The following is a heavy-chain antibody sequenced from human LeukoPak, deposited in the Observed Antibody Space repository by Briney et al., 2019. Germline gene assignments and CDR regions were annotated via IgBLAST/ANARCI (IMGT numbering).Heavy chain of an antibody. CDR1: GGSISSYY. Sequence: SETLSLTCTVSGGSISSYYWSWIRQPPGKGLEWIGYIYYSGSTNYNPSLKSRVTISVGTSKNQFSLKLSSVTAADTAVYYCARDPSYYDSGNAFDIWGQGTMVTVSS. D-gene: IGHD3-22*01. J-gene: IGHJ3*02. CDR2: IYYSGST. V-gene: IGHV4-59*01. CDR3: ARDPSYYDSGNAFDI.